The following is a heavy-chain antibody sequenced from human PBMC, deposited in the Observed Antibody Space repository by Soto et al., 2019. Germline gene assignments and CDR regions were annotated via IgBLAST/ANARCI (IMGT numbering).Heavy chain of an antibody. Sequence: PSETLSLTCAVYGGSFSGYYWSWIRQPPGKGLEWIGEINHSGSTNYNPSLKSRVTISVDTSKNQFSLKLSSVTAADTAVYYCARGGDLVTGTSNWFDPWGQGTLVTVS. V-gene: IGHV4-34*01. CDR2: INHSGST. J-gene: IGHJ5*02. D-gene: IGHD1-7*01. CDR1: GGSFSGYY. CDR3: ARGGDLVTGTSNWFDP.